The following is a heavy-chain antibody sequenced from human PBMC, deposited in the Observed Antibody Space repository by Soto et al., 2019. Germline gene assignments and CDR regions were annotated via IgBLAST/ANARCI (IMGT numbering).Heavy chain of an antibody. D-gene: IGHD3-22*01. V-gene: IGHV1-8*01. J-gene: IGHJ3*02. CDR1: GYTFTSYD. CDR2: MNPNSGNT. CDR3: VSLYDSSGYYYYAFDI. Sequence: ASVKVSCKASGYTFTSYDINWVRQVTGQGLEWMGWMNPNSGNTGYAQKFQGRVTMTRNTSISTAYMELSSLRSEDTAVYYCVSLYDSSGYYYYAFDIWGQGTMVTVSS.